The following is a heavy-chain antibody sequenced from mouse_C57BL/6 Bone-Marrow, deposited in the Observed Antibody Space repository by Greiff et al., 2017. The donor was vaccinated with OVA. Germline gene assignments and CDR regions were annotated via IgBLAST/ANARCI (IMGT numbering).Heavy chain of an antibody. Sequence: QVQLQQSGPELVKPGASVKISCKASGYTFTDYYINWVKQRPGQGLEWIGWIFPGSGSTYYNEKFKGKATLTVDKSSSTAYMLLSSLTSEDSAVYFCARSPYYYGSPWYFDVWGTGTTVTVSS. CDR2: IFPGSGST. J-gene: IGHJ1*03. V-gene: IGHV1-75*01. D-gene: IGHD1-1*01. CDR1: GYTFTDYY. CDR3: ARSPYYYGSPWYFDV.